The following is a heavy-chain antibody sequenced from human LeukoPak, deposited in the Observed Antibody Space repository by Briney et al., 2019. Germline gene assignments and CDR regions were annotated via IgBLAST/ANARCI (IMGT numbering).Heavy chain of an antibody. CDR1: GYTFTGYY. CDR3: AADHGGSYFPTRFDY. J-gene: IGHJ4*02. Sequence: ASVKVSCKASGYTFTGYYIHWVRQAPGQGLEWMGWVNPNSGGANYAQKFQGRVTMTRDTSISTAYMELSSLRSEDTAVYYCAADHGGSYFPTRFDYWGQGTLVTVSS. V-gene: IGHV1-2*02. D-gene: IGHD1-26*01. CDR2: VNPNSGGA.